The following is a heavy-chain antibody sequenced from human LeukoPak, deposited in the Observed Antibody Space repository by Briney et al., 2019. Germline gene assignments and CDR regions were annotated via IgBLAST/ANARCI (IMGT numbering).Heavy chain of an antibody. CDR1: GFTFDDYA. CDR2: ISWNSGSI. J-gene: IGHJ3*02. V-gene: IGHV3-9*03. Sequence: GGSLTLSCAVSGFTFDDYAMHWVRQAPGKGLEWVSGISWNSGSIGYADSVKGRFTISRDNAKNSLYLQRNSLRAEDMALYYCAKADSSGWYGGAFDIWGQGTMVSVSS. D-gene: IGHD6-19*01. CDR3: AKADSSGWYGGAFDI.